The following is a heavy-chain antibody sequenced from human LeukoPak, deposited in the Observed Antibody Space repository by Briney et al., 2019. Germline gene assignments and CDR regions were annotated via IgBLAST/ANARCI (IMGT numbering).Heavy chain of an antibody. CDR3: ARKDYYDSSGVDY. V-gene: IGHV5-51*01. D-gene: IGHD3-22*01. CDR1: GYSFTSYW. CDR2: IYPGDSDT. J-gene: IGHJ4*02. Sequence: GESLQISCQGSGYSFTSYWIGWVRQMPGKGLEWMGIIYPGDSDTRYSPSFQGQVTISADKSISTAYLQWSSLKASDTAMYYCARKDYYDSSGVDYWGQGTLVTVSS.